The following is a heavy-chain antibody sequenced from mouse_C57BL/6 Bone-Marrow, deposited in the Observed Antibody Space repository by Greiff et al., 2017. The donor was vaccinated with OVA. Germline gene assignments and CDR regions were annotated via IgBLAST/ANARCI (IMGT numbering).Heavy chain of an antibody. CDR3: ARGGWLLSMDY. D-gene: IGHD2-3*01. Sequence: VQLQQSGGGLVKPGGSLKLSCAASGFTFSSYAMSWVRQTPEKRLEWVATISDGGSYTYYPDNVKGRFTISRDNAKNNLYLQMSHLKAEDTAMYYCARGGWLLSMDYWGQGTSVTVSS. CDR1: GFTFSSYA. J-gene: IGHJ4*01. V-gene: IGHV5-4*01. CDR2: ISDGGSYT.